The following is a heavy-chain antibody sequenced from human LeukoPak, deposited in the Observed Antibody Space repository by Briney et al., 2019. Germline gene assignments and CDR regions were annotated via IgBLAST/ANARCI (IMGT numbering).Heavy chain of an antibody. J-gene: IGHJ4*02. Sequence: GGSLRLSCAASEFSVGSNYMTWVRQAPGKGLEWVSLIYSGGSTYYADSVKGRFTISRDNSKNTLYLQMNSLRSEDTAVYYCTRGARKGDDYGGFFDFWGQGTLVTVSS. CDR2: IYSGGST. CDR3: TRGARKGDDYGGFFDF. CDR1: EFSVGSNY. V-gene: IGHV3-66*01. D-gene: IGHD4-17*01.